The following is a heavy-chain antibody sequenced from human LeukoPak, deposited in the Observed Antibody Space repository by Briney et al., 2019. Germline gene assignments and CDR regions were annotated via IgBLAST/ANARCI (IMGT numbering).Heavy chain of an antibody. CDR1: GGSISSGDYY. CDR2: ICYSGST. Sequence: SQTLSLTCTVSGGSISSGDYYWSWIRQPPGKGLEWIGYICYSGSTYYNPSLKSRVTISVDTSKNQFSLKLSSVTAADTAVYYCARVTTVLAFDIWGQGTMVTVSS. CDR3: ARVTTVLAFDI. D-gene: IGHD1-1*01. J-gene: IGHJ3*02. V-gene: IGHV4-30-4*01.